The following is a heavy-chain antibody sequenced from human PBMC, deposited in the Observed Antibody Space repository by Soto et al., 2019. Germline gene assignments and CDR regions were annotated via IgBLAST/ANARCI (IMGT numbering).Heavy chain of an antibody. V-gene: IGHV1-18*01. Sequence: QVQLVQSGAEVKKPGASVKVSFKTSGYTFTSYGLSWVRQAPGPRLDWMGWCSAYNGNTKHGQKLQGRVTMTKDTSTSTAYMELRRLRSDDTAVYYCARESTSSCHDYWGQGTLVTVSS. CDR3: ARESTSSCHDY. CDR2: CSAYNGNT. J-gene: IGHJ4*02. CDR1: GYTFTSYG. D-gene: IGHD6-13*01.